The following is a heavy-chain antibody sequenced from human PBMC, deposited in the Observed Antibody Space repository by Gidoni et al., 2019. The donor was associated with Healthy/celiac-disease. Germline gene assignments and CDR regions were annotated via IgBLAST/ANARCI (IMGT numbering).Heavy chain of an antibody. CDR2: IYYGGGT. J-gene: IGHJ3*02. CDR1: GGSISSSSYY. Sequence: LQLQESGPGLVKPSGTRSLTCTVAGGSISSSSYYWGWIRQPPGKGLEWIGSIYYGGGTYYNPSLKSRVTISVDTSKNQFSLKLSSVPAAHTAVYYCASVPPRITIFGVVTDAFDIWGQGTMVTVSS. CDR3: ASVPPRITIFGVVTDAFDI. D-gene: IGHD3-3*01. V-gene: IGHV4-39*07.